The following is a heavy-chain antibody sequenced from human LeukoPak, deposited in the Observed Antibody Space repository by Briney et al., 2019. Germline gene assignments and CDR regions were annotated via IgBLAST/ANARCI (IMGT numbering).Heavy chain of an antibody. V-gene: IGHV1-18*01. Sequence: ASVKVSCKASGYTFTSYGISWVRQAPGRGLEWMGWISAYNGNTNYAQKLQGRVTMTTDTSTSTAYMELRSLRSDDTAVYYCARAQLLWFGELSWRAFDIWGQGTMVTVSS. J-gene: IGHJ3*02. CDR3: ARAQLLWFGELSWRAFDI. CDR2: ISAYNGNT. CDR1: GYTFTSYG. D-gene: IGHD3-10*01.